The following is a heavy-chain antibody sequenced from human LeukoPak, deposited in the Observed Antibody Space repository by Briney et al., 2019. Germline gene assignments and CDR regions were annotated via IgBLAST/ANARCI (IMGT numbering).Heavy chain of an antibody. CDR1: GGSISSYY. J-gene: IGHJ4*02. V-gene: IGHV4-59*01. CDR2: IHYSGST. Sequence: SETLSLTCTVSGGSISSYYWSWIRQPPGKGLEWIGYIHYSGSTNYNPSLKSRVTISVDTSKNQFSLKLSSVTAAETAVYYCARYLKGPVMVVYYFDYWGQGTLVTVSS. CDR3: ARYLKGPVMVVYYFDY. D-gene: IGHD5-18*01.